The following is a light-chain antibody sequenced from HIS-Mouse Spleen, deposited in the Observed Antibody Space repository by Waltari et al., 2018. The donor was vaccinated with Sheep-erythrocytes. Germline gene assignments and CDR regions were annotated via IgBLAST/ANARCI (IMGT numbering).Light chain of an antibody. Sequence: QSALPHPPSVPGPPGQSSTISGPVTSVNVVGFTYVSWYQQHPGKAPKLMIYDVSKRPSGVPDRFSGSKSGNTASLTISGLQAEDEADYYCCSYAGSYNHVFATGTKVTVL. CDR1: SVNVVGFTY. CDR3: CSYAGSYNHV. CDR2: DVS. J-gene: IGLJ1*01. V-gene: IGLV2-11*01.